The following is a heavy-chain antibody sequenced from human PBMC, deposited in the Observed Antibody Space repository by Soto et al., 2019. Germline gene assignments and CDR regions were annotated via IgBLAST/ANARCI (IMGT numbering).Heavy chain of an antibody. D-gene: IGHD2-15*01. CDR1: GFSFSDCG. J-gene: IGHJ4*02. V-gene: IGHV3-30*18. CDR2: ISSDGSDK. CDR3: VKGSEVARQELDY. Sequence: QVQLVESGGGVVQPGRSLRLSCAASGFSFSDCGMHWVRQAPGKGLEWVAAISSDGSDKYYSESVKGRFIISRDNSRNTLFLQMNSLRVGDTAVYYCVKGSEVARQELDYWGQGTLVTVSS.